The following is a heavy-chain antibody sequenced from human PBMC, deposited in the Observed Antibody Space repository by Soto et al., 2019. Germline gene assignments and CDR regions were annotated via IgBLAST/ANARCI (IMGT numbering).Heavy chain of an antibody. J-gene: IGHJ3*01. CDR3: AAELTSDAFDF. V-gene: IGHV3-21*06. CDR1: GFTFNSHA. CDR2: ISGSSSHI. D-gene: IGHD3-9*01. Sequence: EVQLVESGGGLVKPGGSLRLSCVASGFTFNSHALNWVRQAPGKGLEWVSSISGSSSHICYADSLKGRFTTSRDNARNSVYLQMNSLRAEDTAVYYCAAELTSDAFDFWGPGTVVTVS.